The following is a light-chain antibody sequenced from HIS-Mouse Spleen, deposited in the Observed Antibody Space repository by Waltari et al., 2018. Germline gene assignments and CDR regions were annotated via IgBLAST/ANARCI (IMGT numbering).Light chain of an antibody. J-gene: IGLJ2*01. CDR1: SSDGGGYYY. CDR3: SSYTSSSFNVV. CDR2: DVS. V-gene: IGLV2-14*03. Sequence: QSALTQPSSVSGSPGQSLTISCTGTSSDGGGYYYLSWYQQHPGKAPKLMIYDVSNRPSGVSNRFSGSKSGNTASLTISGLQAEDEADYYCSSYTSSSFNVVFGGGTKLTVL.